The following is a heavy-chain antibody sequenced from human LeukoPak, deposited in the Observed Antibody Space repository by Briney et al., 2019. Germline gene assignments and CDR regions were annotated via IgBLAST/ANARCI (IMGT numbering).Heavy chain of an antibody. CDR2: IYYSGST. CDR1: GGSISSYY. D-gene: IGHD3-3*01. Sequence: PSETLSLTCNVSGGSISSYYWSWIRQPPGKGLEWIGYIYYSGSTNYNPSLTSRVTISLDTSKNQFSLKLSSVTAADTAVYYCARRRGNFWSDYYAFDYWGLGTLVTISS. V-gene: IGHV4-59*08. J-gene: IGHJ4*02. CDR3: ARRRGNFWSDYYAFDY.